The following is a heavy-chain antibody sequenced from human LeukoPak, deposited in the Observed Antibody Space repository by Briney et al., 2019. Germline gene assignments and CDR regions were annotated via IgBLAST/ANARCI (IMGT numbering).Heavy chain of an antibody. D-gene: IGHD3-22*01. Sequence: ASVNVSCKASGGTFSSYAISWVRQAPGQGLEWMGGIIPIFGTANYAQKFQGRVTITADESTSTAYMELSSLRSEDTAVYYCARGPLHRTYYYDSSGYYGTIDYWGQGTLVTVSS. CDR2: IIPIFGTA. CDR1: GGTFSSYA. J-gene: IGHJ4*02. V-gene: IGHV1-69*13. CDR3: ARGPLHRTYYYDSSGYYGTIDY.